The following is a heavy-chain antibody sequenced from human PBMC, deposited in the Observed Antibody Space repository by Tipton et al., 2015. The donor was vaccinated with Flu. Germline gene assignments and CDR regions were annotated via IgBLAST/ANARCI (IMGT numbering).Heavy chain of an antibody. Sequence: LRLSCTVSGASISSGGAYWTWIRQHPGKGLEWIGCIYYSGSTYYNPSLQSRVSISVDTSKNQFSLKLNSVTAADTAVYYCARGSGYYTYDAFDIWGQGTMVTVSS. D-gene: IGHD3-22*01. V-gene: IGHV4-31*03. CDR2: IYYSGST. J-gene: IGHJ3*02. CDR1: GASISSGGAY. CDR3: ARGSGYYTYDAFDI.